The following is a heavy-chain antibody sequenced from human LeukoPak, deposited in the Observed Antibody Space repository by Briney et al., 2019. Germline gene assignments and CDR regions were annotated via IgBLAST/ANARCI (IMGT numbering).Heavy chain of an antibody. Sequence: SGGSLRLSCAAFGFTFSNYWMGWVRQAPGMGLEWVSNIKYDQSEKYYVGSVKGRFTVSRDNAKNSLYLQMDSLRAEDTAVYYCARLRVSSTYGMDVWGQGTTVTVSS. CDR3: ARLRVSSTYGMDV. CDR2: IKYDQSEK. V-gene: IGHV3-7*03. CDR1: GFTFSNYW. J-gene: IGHJ6*02. D-gene: IGHD2/OR15-2a*01.